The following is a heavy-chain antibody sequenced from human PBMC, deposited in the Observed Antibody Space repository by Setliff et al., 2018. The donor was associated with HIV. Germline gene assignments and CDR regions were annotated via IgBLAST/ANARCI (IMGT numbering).Heavy chain of an antibody. CDR2: VHSTGTT. CDR3: ARARITMTGGRLEPYAFDR. Sequence: SETLSLTCTVSGGSITSSYWSWIRQPAGEGLEYIGRVHSTGTTIYNPSLKSRVTMSVDTSKNQLSLKLRSVTAADTAVYYCARARITMTGGRLEPYAFDRWGQGTKVTVSS. CDR1: GGSITSSY. J-gene: IGHJ3*01. V-gene: IGHV4-4*07. D-gene: IGHD3-22*01.